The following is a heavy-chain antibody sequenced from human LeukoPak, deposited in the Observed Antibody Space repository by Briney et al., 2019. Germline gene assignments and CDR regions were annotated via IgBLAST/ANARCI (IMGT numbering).Heavy chain of an antibody. Sequence: GGSLRLSCAASGFTLNTYAMHWVRRSPGKALEWVAVISHDEYKRYYAHSVKGRFTISRDSSKTTLYLQMDSLRAEDTAVYECARGEREHSGYDVDYWGQRTLVTVSS. CDR3: ARGEREHSGYDVDY. D-gene: IGHD5-12*01. CDR2: ISHDEYKR. J-gene: IGHJ4*02. CDR1: GFTLNTYA. V-gene: IGHV3-30*04.